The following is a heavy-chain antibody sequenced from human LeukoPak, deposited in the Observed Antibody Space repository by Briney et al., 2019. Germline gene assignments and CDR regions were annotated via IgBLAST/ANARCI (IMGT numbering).Heavy chain of an antibody. CDR2: ISYDGSNK. D-gene: IGHD3-10*01. CDR3: AKDLHYGSGSYYKNAAYYYYGMDV. CDR1: GFTFSSYG. Sequence: GSLSLSCAASGFTFSSYGMHWVRQAPGKGLEWVAVISYDGSNKYYADSVKGRFTISRDNSKNTLYLQMNSLRAEDTAVYYCAKDLHYGSGSYYKNAAYYYYGMDVWGKGTTVTVSS. J-gene: IGHJ6*04. V-gene: IGHV3-30*18.